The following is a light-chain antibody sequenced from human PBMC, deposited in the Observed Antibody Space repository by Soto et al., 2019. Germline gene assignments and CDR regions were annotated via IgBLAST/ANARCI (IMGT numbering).Light chain of an antibody. CDR1: QSFSSTF. V-gene: IGKV3-20*01. Sequence: EILLTQSPGSLSLSPGDRATLSCRASQSFSSTFFAWYQQKPGQAPRLLIYGASGRATGIPDRFSGSGSGTDFTLTISRLEPEDFAVYYCQQYASSVTFGQGTKVEIK. CDR3: QQYASSVT. CDR2: GAS. J-gene: IGKJ1*01.